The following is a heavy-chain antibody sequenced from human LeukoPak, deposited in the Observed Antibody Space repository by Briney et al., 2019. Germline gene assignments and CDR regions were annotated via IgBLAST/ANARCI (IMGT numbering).Heavy chain of an antibody. CDR2: IYHSGST. CDR3: ARDSVWRASTNGVTS. CDR1: GYSISSGYY. J-gene: IGHJ4*02. V-gene: IGHV4-38-2*02. Sequence: PSETLSLTCTVSGYSISSGYYRGWIRQPPGKGLEWIGSIYHSGSTYYNPSLKSRVTISVDTSKNQFSLKLSSVTAADTAVYYCARDSVWRASTNGVTSWGQGTLVTVSS. D-gene: IGHD2-8*01.